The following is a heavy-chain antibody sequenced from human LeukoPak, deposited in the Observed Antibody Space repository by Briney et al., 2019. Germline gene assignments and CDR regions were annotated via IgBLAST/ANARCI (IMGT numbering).Heavy chain of an antibody. CDR3: ARGQGGYYYDSSGYSQGPLDY. V-gene: IGHV3-21*06. J-gene: IGHJ4*02. Sequence: GGSLRLSCAASGFTFNSYSMHWVRQAPGKGLEWVSSFSSSANYIKDADSVKGRFTISRDNAKNSLYLQMKSLRAEETAVYYCARGQGGYYYDSSGYSQGPLDYWGQGTLVTVSS. CDR2: FSSSANYI. D-gene: IGHD3-22*01. CDR1: GFTFNSYS.